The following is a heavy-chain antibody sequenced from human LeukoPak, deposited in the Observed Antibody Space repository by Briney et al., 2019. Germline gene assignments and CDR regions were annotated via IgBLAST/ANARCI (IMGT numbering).Heavy chain of an antibody. D-gene: IGHD1-26*01. CDR2: IYSGGST. CDR1: GFTVSSNY. CDR3: VREIGNSGNYD. V-gene: IGHV3-53*01. Sequence: PGGSLRLSCAASGFTVSSNYMSWVRQAPGKGLEWVSVIYSGGSTCYADSVKGRFTISRDNSKNTLYLQMNSLRAEDTAVYYCVREIGNSGNYDWGQGTLVTVSS. J-gene: IGHJ4*02.